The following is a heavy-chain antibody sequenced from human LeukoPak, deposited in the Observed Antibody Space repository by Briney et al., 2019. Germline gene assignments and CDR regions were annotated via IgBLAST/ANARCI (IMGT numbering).Heavy chain of an antibody. Sequence: GGSLRLSCVVFGFTFSSYRMNWVRQAPGKGLEWVSSISSSSNYIYYADSVKGRFTISRDNAKNSLYLQMNSLRAEDTAVYYCARGSGAGDHWGQGTLVTVSS. CDR2: ISSSSNYI. J-gene: IGHJ4*02. D-gene: IGHD3-10*01. V-gene: IGHV3-21*01. CDR1: GFTFSSYR. CDR3: ARGSGAGDH.